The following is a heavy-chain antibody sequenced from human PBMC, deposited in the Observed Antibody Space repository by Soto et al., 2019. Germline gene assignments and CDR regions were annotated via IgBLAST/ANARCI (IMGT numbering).Heavy chain of an antibody. J-gene: IGHJ4*02. CDR3: VKGPHYYGSGSPDY. CDR1: GFTFSSYA. D-gene: IGHD3-10*01. V-gene: IGHV3-64D*06. CDR2: ISSNGGST. Sequence: CLRLSCSASGFTFSSYAMHWVRQAPGKGLEYVSAISSNGGSTYYADSVKGRFTISRDNSKNTLYLQMSRLRAEDTAVYYCVKGPHYYGSGSPDYWGQGTLVTVSS.